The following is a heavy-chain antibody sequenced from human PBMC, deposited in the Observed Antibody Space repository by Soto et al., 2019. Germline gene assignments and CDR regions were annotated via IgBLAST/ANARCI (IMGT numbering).Heavy chain of an antibody. CDR3: ARTRTDSGSYSGKGDYYGMDV. CDR1: GFSLSTSGMR. CDR2: IDWDDDK. J-gene: IGHJ6*02. V-gene: IGHV2-70*04. D-gene: IGHD1-26*01. Sequence: GSGPTLVNPTQTLTLTCTFSGFSLSTSGMRVSWIRQPPGKALEWLARIDWDDDKFYSTSLKTRLTISKDTSKNQVVLTMTNMDPVDTATYYCARTRTDSGSYSGKGDYYGMDVWGQGTTVTVSS.